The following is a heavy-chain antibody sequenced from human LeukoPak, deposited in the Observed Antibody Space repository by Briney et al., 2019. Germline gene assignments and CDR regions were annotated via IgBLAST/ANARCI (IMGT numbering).Heavy chain of an antibody. D-gene: IGHD2-15*01. V-gene: IGHV3-30*04. CDR2: ISYDGSNK. J-gene: IGHJ4*02. CDR3: ARRSRVVVAARELYYFDY. Sequence: GGSLRLSCAASGFTFSSYAMHWVRQAPGKGLEWVAVISYDGSNKYYADSVKGRFTISRDNSKNTLYLQMNSLRAEDTAVYYCARRSRVVVAARELYYFDYWGQGTLVTVSS. CDR1: GFTFSSYA.